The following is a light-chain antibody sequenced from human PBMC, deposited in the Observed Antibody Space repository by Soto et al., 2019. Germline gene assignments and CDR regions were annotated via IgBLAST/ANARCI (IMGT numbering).Light chain of an antibody. CDR1: QSVLYSSNNKNY. V-gene: IGKV4-1*01. CDR2: WAS. J-gene: IGKJ4*01. CDR3: QQYYTNALT. Sequence: DIVLTQSPDSLAVSLGARATINCKSSQSVLYSSNNKNYIAGYQQKPGQPPKLLISWASTREAGVPDRFDGSGSGTDFTRTISSRQAEDVAVYYCQQYYTNALTFGGGTKVGVK.